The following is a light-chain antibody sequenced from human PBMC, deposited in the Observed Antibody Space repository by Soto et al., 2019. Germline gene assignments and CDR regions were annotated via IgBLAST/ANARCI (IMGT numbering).Light chain of an antibody. V-gene: IGKV3-11*01. CDR2: DAS. Sequence: EIVLTQSPGTLSVSPGERATLSCRASQSVSSYLAWYQQKPGQAPRLLIYDASNRATGIPARFSGSGSGTDFTLTISSLEPEDFAVYYCQQRITFGQGTRLEI. CDR3: QQRIT. CDR1: QSVSSY. J-gene: IGKJ5*01.